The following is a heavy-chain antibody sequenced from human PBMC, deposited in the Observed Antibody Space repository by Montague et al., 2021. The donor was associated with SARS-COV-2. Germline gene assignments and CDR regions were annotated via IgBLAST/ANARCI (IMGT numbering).Heavy chain of an antibody. CDR1: GGSVSDYY. CDR3: AGGARFTMIVVVITDIWFDP. J-gene: IGHJ5*02. CDR2: INHSGST. Sequence: SETLSLTCAVYGGSVSDYYWSWIRQPPGKGLEWIGEINHSGSTNYNPSLKSRVTTSVDTSKNQFSLKLTSVTAADTAVYYCAGGARFTMIVVVITDIWFDPWGQGTPVTVSS. V-gene: IGHV4-34*01. D-gene: IGHD3-22*01.